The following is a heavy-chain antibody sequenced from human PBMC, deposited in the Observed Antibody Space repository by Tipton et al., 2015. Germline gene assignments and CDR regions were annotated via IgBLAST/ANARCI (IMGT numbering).Heavy chain of an antibody. V-gene: IGHV3-7*04. CDR2: IKHDGSEK. D-gene: IGHD3-10*01. Sequence: SLRLSCAASGFSFSSYWMSWVRQAPGKGLEWVANIKHDGSEKYYADSVKGRFTISRDTAKNSLYLQMNSLRDEDMAVYYCARDVGYYGSGSYNGLDVWGQGTTVTVSS. J-gene: IGHJ6*02. CDR1: GFSFSSYW. CDR3: ARDVGYYGSGSYNGLDV.